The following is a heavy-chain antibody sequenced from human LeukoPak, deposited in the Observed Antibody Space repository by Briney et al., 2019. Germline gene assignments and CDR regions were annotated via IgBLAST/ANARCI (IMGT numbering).Heavy chain of an antibody. CDR1: GFTFSHYG. CDR2: IWYDGSYK. J-gene: IGHJ4*02. D-gene: IGHD6-13*01. CDR3: AKVVQYTASTGTGLDY. V-gene: IGHV3-33*06. Sequence: GGSLRLSCAASGFTFSHYGMHWVRQAPGKGLDWVAVIWYDGSYKYYADSVKGRFTISRDNSKNTLYLQMNSLRAEDTAIHFCAKVVQYTASTGTGLDYWGQGTLVTVSS.